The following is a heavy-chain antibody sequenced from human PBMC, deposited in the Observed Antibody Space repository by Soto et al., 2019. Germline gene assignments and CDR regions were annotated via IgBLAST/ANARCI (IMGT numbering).Heavy chain of an antibody. CDR3: PRLKVASAFNYYNWFDP. J-gene: IGHJ5*02. D-gene: IGHD3-10*01. Sequence: XASLSLTCTVCGDRFSSGRYYWGWIRQPPGKGLEWIGDIYYSGTTHYNPSLKSRVTISIDTSKNQFSLHLRSVTAADTAVYYCPRLKVASAFNYYNWFDPWGQGTPVTVSS. CDR1: GDRFSSGRYY. V-gene: IGHV4-39*01. CDR2: IYYSGTT.